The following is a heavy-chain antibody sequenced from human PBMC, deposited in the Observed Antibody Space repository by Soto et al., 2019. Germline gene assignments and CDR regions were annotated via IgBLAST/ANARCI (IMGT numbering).Heavy chain of an antibody. Sequence: SETLSLTCAVYGGSFSGYYWTWIRQPPGTGLEWIGEINHSGSTNYNPSLKSRVTISVDTSKNQFSLKLTSVTAADTAVYYCARDKITGLFDYWGQGTRDTVPS. CDR1: GGSFSGYY. CDR2: INHSGST. D-gene: IGHD2-8*02. V-gene: IGHV4-34*01. J-gene: IGHJ4*02. CDR3: ARDKITGLFDY.